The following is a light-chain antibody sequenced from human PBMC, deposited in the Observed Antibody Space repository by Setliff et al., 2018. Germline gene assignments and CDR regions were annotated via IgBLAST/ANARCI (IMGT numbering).Light chain of an antibody. J-gene: IGLJ2*01. CDR2: EVS. Sequence: LTQPAAVSGSPGQSITISCTGTSSDVGGYNYVSWYQQYPGKAPKLMIYEVSKRPSGVSDRFSGSKSGNTASLTISGLQAEDEADYYCLSYTSKTTHALFGGGTKVTVL. V-gene: IGLV2-14*01. CDR3: LSYTSKTTHAL. CDR1: SSDVGGYNY.